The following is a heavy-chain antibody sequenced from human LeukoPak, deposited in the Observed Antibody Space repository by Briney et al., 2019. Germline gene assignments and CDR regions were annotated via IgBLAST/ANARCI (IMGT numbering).Heavy chain of an antibody. CDR1: GGSISSGGYY. Sequence: SETLSLTCTVSGGSISSGGYYWSWIRQHPGKGLEWIGYIYYSGSTYYNPSLKSRVTISVGTSKNQFSLKLSSVTAADTAVYYCARAFYYDSSGYFDYWGQGTLVTVSS. CDR3: ARAFYYDSSGYFDY. J-gene: IGHJ4*02. V-gene: IGHV4-31*03. CDR2: IYYSGST. D-gene: IGHD3-22*01.